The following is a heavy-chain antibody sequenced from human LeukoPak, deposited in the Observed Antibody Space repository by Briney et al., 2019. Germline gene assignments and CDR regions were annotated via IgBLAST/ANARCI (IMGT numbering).Heavy chain of an antibody. V-gene: IGHV3-11*04. CDR1: GFTFSDYY. CDR2: ISSSGSTI. J-gene: IGHJ4*02. D-gene: IGHD2-2*01. Sequence: GGSLRLSCAASGFTFSDYYMSWIRQAPGKGLEWVSYISSSGSTIYYADSVQGRFTISSDNAKNSLYLQMNSLRADDTAVYYCARERGYCSSTSCYLTADYWGQGTLVTVSS. CDR3: ARERGYCSSTSCYLTADY.